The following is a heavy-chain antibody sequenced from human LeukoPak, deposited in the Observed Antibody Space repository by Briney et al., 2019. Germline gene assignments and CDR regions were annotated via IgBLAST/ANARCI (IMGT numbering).Heavy chain of an antibody. V-gene: IGHV5-51*01. J-gene: IGHJ4*02. D-gene: IGHD2-21*02. Sequence: GESLKISCKGSGYSFTSYWIGWVRQMPGKGLEWMGIIYLGDSDTRYSPSFQGQVTISADKSINTVYLQWSSLKASDTAMYYCARHSRGAGDVFDYWGQGTLVTVSS. CDR2: IYLGDSDT. CDR3: ARHSRGAGDVFDY. CDR1: GYSFTSYW.